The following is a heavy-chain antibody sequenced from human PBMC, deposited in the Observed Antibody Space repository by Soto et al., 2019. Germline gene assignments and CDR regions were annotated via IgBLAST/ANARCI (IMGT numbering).Heavy chain of an antibody. J-gene: IGHJ4*02. CDR3: AREAVADHYTRAY. V-gene: IGHV3-30*04. D-gene: IGHD6-19*01. Sequence: QVQLVESGGGVVQPGRSLRLSCAASGFTFSSYAMHWVRQAPGKGLEWVAVISYDGRNKSYEDSVTGRFTIARDTSKDSLYLQMISLRDEDTAVYYCAREAVADHYTRAYWGQGTLVTVSA. CDR2: ISYDGRNK. CDR1: GFTFSSYA.